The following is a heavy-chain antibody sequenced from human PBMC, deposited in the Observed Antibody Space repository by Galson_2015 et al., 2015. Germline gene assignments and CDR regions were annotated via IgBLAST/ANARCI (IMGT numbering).Heavy chain of an antibody. J-gene: IGHJ4*02. D-gene: IGHD3-9*01. CDR2: ITWKSDNI. Sequence: SLRLSCAASGFTFDDYAMHWVRQTPGKGLEWVSGITWKSDNIAYADAVKGRFTISRDNAKNFLYLQMNSLRAEDTALYYCARSSADILTAFPLDFWGRATLLTFSS. CDR3: ARSSADILTAFPLDF. CDR1: GFTFDDYA. V-gene: IGHV3-9*01.